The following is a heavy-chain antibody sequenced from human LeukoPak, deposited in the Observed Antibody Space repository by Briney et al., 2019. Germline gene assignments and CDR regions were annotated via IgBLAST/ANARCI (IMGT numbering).Heavy chain of an antibody. CDR1: GGTFSSYA. CDR2: IIPIFGTA. CDR3: RLAAAPPPLDY. V-gene: IGHV1-69*13. J-gene: IGHJ4*02. Sequence: ASVKVSCKASGGTFSSYAISWVRQAPGQGLEWMGGIIPIFGTANYAQKFQGRVTITADESTSTAYMELSSLRSEDTAVYYCRLAAAPPPLDYWGQGTLVTVSS. D-gene: IGHD6-13*01.